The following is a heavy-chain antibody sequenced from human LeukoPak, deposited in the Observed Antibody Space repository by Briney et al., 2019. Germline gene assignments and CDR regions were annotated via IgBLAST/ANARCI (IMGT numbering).Heavy chain of an antibody. CDR1: GFTFSSYA. Sequence: PGGSLRLSCAASGFTFSSYAMSWVRQAPGKGLEWVSAISGSGGSTYYADSVKGRFTISRDNSKNTLYLQMNSLRAEDTAVYYCAKDSITMVRGVIPYMDVWGKGTTVTISS. J-gene: IGHJ6*03. CDR3: AKDSITMVRGVIPYMDV. V-gene: IGHV3-23*01. CDR2: ISGSGGST. D-gene: IGHD3-10*01.